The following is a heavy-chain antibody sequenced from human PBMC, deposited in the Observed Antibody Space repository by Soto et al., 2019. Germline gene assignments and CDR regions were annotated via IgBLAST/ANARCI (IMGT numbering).Heavy chain of an antibody. D-gene: IGHD4-17*01. Sequence: EVQLVESGGGLVKPEESLRLSCAASGFSFSSYNMKWVRQAPGKGLEWVSSISTSGSYIFYAGSVRGRFTIFRDDAKNSLHLQMNSVRVEDTAVYYCATIGDRDGFDIWGQGTTVIVSS. CDR1: GFSFSSYN. CDR2: ISTSGSYI. CDR3: ATIGDRDGFDI. V-gene: IGHV3-21*06. J-gene: IGHJ3*02.